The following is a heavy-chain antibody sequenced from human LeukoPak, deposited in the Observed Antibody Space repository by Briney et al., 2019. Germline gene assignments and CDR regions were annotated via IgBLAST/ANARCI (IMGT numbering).Heavy chain of an antibody. V-gene: IGHV4-31*03. Sequence: PSESLSLTCTVSGGSIASGGHYWSWIRQHPEKGLEWIGYIYHSGSTFYNPSLKSRVTISVDTSENQFSPKVKSVTAADTAVYYCARDAGEYVGGTAGHFYDLWGQGTLVTVSS. D-gene: IGHD1-26*01. CDR3: ARDAGEYVGGTAGHFYDL. CDR1: GGSIASGGHY. CDR2: IYHSGST. J-gene: IGHJ5*02.